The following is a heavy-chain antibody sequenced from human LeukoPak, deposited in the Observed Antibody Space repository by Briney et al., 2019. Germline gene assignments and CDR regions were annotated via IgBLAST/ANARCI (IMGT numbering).Heavy chain of an antibody. D-gene: IGHD3-3*01. CDR3: ARQYYDFWSGYYT. V-gene: IGHV3-48*03. CDR1: GFTFSSYE. CDR2: ISSSGSTI. J-gene: IGHJ4*02. Sequence: GGSLRLSCAASGFTFSSYEMNWVRRAPGKGLEWVSYISSSGSTIYYADSVKGLFTISRDNAKNSLYLQMNSLRAGDTAVYYFARQYYDFWSGYYTWGQGTRVTVSS.